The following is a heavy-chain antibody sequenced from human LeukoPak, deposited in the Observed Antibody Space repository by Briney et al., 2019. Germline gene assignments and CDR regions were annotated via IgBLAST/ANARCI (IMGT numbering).Heavy chain of an antibody. J-gene: IGHJ4*02. V-gene: IGHV3-23*01. CDR2: INKSGGGT. D-gene: IGHD6-19*01. Sequence: GGSLRLSCAASGFTFSSYDMSWVRQAPGKGLEWVSGINKSGGGTYYADSVKGRFTMSRDNSKNTLFLHMNSLRAEDTAVYYCAKVTWSSSGSDYWGQGTLVTVSS. CDR3: AKVTWSSSGSDY. CDR1: GFTFSSYD.